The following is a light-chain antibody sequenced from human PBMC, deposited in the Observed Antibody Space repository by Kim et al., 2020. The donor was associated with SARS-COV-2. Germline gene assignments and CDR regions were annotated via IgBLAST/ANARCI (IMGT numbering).Light chain of an antibody. CDR3: QQSYSTPT. J-gene: IGKJ1*01. Sequence: DIVMTQTPLSSPVTLGQPASISCRSSQSLVHSDGNTYLSWLQQRPGQPPRLLIYKISNRFSGVPDRFSGSGAGTDFTLKISSLQPEDFATYYCQQSYSTPTFGQGTKVDIK. CDR2: KIS. V-gene: IGKV2-24*01. CDR1: QSLVHSDGNTY.